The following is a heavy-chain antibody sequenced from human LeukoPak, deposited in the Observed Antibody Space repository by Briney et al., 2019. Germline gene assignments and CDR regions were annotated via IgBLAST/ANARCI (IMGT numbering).Heavy chain of an antibody. CDR2: INPNGGGT. V-gene: IGHV1-2*02. Sequence: GASVKVSCKASGYXFTAYYIHWVRQAPGQGLEWMGWINPNGGGTNYAQEFQGRVTMTRDTSISTAYMELSRLRSDDTALYHCAGGITGGDFWGQGTLVTVSS. J-gene: IGHJ4*02. D-gene: IGHD1-14*01. CDR1: GYXFTAYY. CDR3: AGGITGGDF.